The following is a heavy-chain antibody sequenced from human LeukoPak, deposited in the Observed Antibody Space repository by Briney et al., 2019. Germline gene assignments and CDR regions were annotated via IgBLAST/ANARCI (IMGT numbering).Heavy chain of an antibody. J-gene: IGHJ4*02. V-gene: IGHV3-30-3*01. CDR1: GFTFSSYA. D-gene: IGHD5-12*01. CDR2: ISYDGSNK. CDR3: ATEAASRTDIVATTSLGS. Sequence: PGGSLRLSCAASGFTFSSYAMHWVRQAPGKGLEWVAVISYDGSNKYYADSVKGRFTISRDNSKNTLYLQMNSLRAEDTAVYYCATEAASRTDIVATTSLGSWGQGPLVTVSS.